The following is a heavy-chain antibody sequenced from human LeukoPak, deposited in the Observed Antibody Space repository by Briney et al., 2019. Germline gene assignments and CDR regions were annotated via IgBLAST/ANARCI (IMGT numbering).Heavy chain of an antibody. D-gene: IGHD3-22*01. Sequence: SETLSLTCTVSGGSISSYYWSWIRQPPGKGLEWIGYIYYSGSTNYNPSLKSRVTISVDTSKNQFSLKLSSVTAADTAVYYCARHGTYYYDSSGYSSFFDFDYWGQGTLVTVSS. J-gene: IGHJ4*02. CDR2: IYYSGST. V-gene: IGHV4-59*08. CDR3: ARHGTYYYDSSGYSSFFDFDY. CDR1: GGSISSYY.